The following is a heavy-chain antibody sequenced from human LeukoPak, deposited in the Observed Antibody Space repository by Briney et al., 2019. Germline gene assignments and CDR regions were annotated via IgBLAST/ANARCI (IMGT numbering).Heavy chain of an antibody. CDR1: GYTLTSYD. J-gene: IGHJ5*02. CDR3: ARRMWRRPPKAHNDWFDP. CDR2: MNPNSGNT. V-gene: IGHV1-8*01. D-gene: IGHD2-21*01. Sequence: GASVKVSCKASGYTLTSYDINWVRQATGQGLEWMGWMNPNSGNTGYAQKFQGRVTMTRNTSISTAYMELSSLRSEDTAVYYCARRMWRRPPKAHNDWFDPWGQGTLVTVSS.